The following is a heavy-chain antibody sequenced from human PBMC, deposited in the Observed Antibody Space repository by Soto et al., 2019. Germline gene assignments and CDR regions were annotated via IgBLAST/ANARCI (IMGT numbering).Heavy chain of an antibody. CDR1: GYTFTGYA. D-gene: IGHD6-19*01. CDR2: INAGNGNT. Sequence: QVQLVQSGAEEKKPGASVKVSCKASGYTFTGYAMHWVRQAPGQRLEWMGWINAGNGNTKYSQKFRGSVPITRKXSASAAYMELSSLSSEDTAVYYCARAVAVAADFDYWGQGTLVTVSS. J-gene: IGHJ4*02. CDR3: ARAVAVAADFDY. V-gene: IGHV1-3*05.